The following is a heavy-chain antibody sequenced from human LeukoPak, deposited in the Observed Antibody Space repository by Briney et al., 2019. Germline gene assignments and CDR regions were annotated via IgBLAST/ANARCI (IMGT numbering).Heavy chain of an antibody. CDR2: ISGSGGST. V-gene: IGHV3-23*01. D-gene: IGHD6-19*01. CDR3: AKGPAVTGSRSHEFDY. J-gene: IGHJ4*02. CDR1: GFAFSNYA. Sequence: GGSLRLSCAASGFAFSNYAMSWVRQAPGKGLEWVSAISGSGGSTFYSDSVRGRFTVSRDNSKNTLYLQMNGLRADDTAIYYCAKGPAVTGSRSHEFDYWGQGTLVTVSS.